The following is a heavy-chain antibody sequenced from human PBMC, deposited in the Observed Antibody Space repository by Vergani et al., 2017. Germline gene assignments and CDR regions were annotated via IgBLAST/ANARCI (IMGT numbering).Heavy chain of an antibody. CDR2: ISGSGVST. D-gene: IGHD2-2*01. J-gene: IGHJ4*02. CDR3: AKEVAIVVVPAAIGFGY. CDR1: GFTFSSYA. Sequence: EVQLLESGGGLVQPGGSLRLSCAASGFTFSSYAMSWVRQAPGKGLEWVSAISGSGVSTYYADSVKGRFTISRDNSKNTLYLQMNSLRAEDTAVYYCAKEVAIVVVPAAIGFGYWGQGTLVTVSS. V-gene: IGHV3-23*01.